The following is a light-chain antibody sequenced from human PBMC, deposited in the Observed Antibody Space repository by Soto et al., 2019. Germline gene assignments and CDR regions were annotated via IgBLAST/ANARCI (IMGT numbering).Light chain of an antibody. J-gene: IGLJ2*01. V-gene: IGLV2-23*01. CDR2: DDN. CDR3: SSYAGRITLV. CDR1: RSDVGGYNL. Sequence: QSGLTQTASVSGSPGQSITMSCTGSRSDVGGYNLVSWYQQHPGKAPKPLISDDNKRPSGVSDRFSGSKSGNTASLTISGLQAEDEGDYYCSSYAGRITLVFGGGTKLTVL.